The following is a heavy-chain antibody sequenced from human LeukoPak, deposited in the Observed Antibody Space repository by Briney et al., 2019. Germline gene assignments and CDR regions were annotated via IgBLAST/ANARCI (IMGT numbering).Heavy chain of an antibody. CDR3: AKDYSKTSYYGSGTYYRPNWFDP. D-gene: IGHD3-10*01. CDR1: GFTFSSYS. Sequence: GGSLRLSCAASGFTFSSYSMNWVRQAPGKGLEWVSSISSSSSYIYYADSVKGRFTISRDNSKNTLYLQMNSLRPDDTAVYYCAKDYSKTSYYGSGTYYRPNWFDPWGQGTLVTVSS. CDR2: ISSSSSYI. J-gene: IGHJ5*02. V-gene: IGHV3-21*01.